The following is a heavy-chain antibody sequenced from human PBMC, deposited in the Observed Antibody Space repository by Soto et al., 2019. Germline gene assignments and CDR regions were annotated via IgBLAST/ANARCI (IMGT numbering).Heavy chain of an antibody. V-gene: IGHV3-53*01. CDR2: IYPAGST. D-gene: IGHD2-2*01. CDR3: ARDSQGLPAASPGFYYYGMDV. J-gene: IGHJ6*02. CDR1: GFTVSSNY. Sequence: LRLSCAASGFTVSSNYMSWVRQAPGKGLEWVSIIYPAGSTYYADSVQGRFTISRDNSKNTLYLQMNSLRAEDTAVYYCARDSQGLPAASPGFYYYGMDVWGQGTTVTVSS.